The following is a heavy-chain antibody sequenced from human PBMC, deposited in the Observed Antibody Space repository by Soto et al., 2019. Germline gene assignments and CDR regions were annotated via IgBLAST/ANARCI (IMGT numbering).Heavy chain of an antibody. J-gene: IGHJ4*02. D-gene: IGHD3-22*01. CDR1: GFTFSSYA. CDR2: IDGGGGST. Sequence: GGSLRLSCAASGFTFSSYAMSWVRQAPGKGLEWVSAIDGGGGSTFYADSVKGRFTISRDNSKNTLYLQMNSLRADDTAVYYCAKYYYDTSTFSLDSWGQGTLVTV. CDR3: AKYYYDTSTFSLDS. V-gene: IGHV3-23*01.